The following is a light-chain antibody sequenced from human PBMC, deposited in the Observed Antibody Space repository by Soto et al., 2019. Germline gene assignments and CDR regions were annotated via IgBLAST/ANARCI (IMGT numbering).Light chain of an antibody. CDR2: DTS. V-gene: IGKV3-11*01. Sequence: EKGLSQSLATLSLSKGERATLSCRASQSVSRYLAWYQQKPGQAPRLLIYDTSYRATGIPARFSGSGSGTDFTLTISSLEPEDFAVYYCQPPGHWITFGQGALPEIK. CDR3: QPPGHWIT. J-gene: IGKJ5*01. CDR1: QSVSRY.